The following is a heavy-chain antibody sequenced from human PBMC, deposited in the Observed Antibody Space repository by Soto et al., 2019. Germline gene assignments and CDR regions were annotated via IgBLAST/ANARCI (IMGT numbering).Heavy chain of an antibody. CDR1: GFTFTSSA. J-gene: IGHJ4*02. CDR3: AAGRDYYDSSGYWYYFDY. Sequence: QMQLVQSGPEVKKPGTSVKVSCKASGFTFTSSAVQWVRQARGQRLEWIGWIVVGSGNTNYAQKFKERVTITRDMSKSTAYMGLSSLRSEDTAVYYCAAGRDYYDSSGYWYYFDYWGQGTLVTVSS. V-gene: IGHV1-58*01. D-gene: IGHD3-22*01. CDR2: IVVGSGNT.